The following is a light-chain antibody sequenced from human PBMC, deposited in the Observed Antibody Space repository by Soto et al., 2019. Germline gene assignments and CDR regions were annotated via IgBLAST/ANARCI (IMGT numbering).Light chain of an antibody. CDR3: QQRINWPLT. Sequence: EVVLTQSPVTLALSPGDGATLSCRTSHSVDIYLAWYQQKPGQAPRLLIYDASNRATGIPARFSGSGSGTDFTLTISSLEPEDFAVYYCQQRINWPLTFGGGTKVEIK. CDR1: HSVDIY. CDR2: DAS. V-gene: IGKV3-11*01. J-gene: IGKJ4*01.